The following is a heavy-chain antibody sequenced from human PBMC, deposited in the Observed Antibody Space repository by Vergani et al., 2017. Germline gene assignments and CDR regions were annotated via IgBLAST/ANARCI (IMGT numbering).Heavy chain of an antibody. J-gene: IGHJ3*02. Sequence: EVQLVESGGGLVKPGGSLTLSCAASGFMFNNYNLNWFRQVPGKGLEWVSTISTRSSYTHYADSVRGRFTISRDDAKNSLYLQLNSLRAEDAAVYYCATSGTIHIVVAASDNEAFDMWGQGTVVTVSS. CDR3: ATSGTIHIVVAASDNEAFDM. V-gene: IGHV3-21*01. CDR2: ISTRSSYT. CDR1: GFMFNNYN. D-gene: IGHD2-15*01.